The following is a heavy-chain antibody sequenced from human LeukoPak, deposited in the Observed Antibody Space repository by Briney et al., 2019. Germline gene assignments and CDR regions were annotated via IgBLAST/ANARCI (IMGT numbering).Heavy chain of an antibody. CDR3: ATPHCDILTGYRANWFDP. CDR1: GYTLTELS. J-gene: IGHJ5*02. Sequence: ASVKVSCMVSGYTLTELSMHWVRQAPGKGLEWMGGFDPEDGETIYAQKFQGRVTMTEDTSTDTAYMELSSLRSEDTAVYYCATPHCDILTGYRANWFDPWGQGTLVTVSS. CDR2: FDPEDGET. V-gene: IGHV1-24*01. D-gene: IGHD3-9*01.